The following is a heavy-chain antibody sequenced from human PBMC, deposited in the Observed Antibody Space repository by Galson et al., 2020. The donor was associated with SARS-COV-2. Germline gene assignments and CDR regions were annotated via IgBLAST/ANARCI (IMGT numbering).Heavy chain of an antibody. CDR1: GFTFSSSW. CDR3: ARDSVYDYVWGSYRYINAFDI. J-gene: IGHJ3*02. Sequence: ALHGESLKISCSASGFTFSSSWMHWVRQAPGKGLVWVSRIYSEGSSTSYADSVKGRFTISGDNAKNTLYLQMNSLRAEDTAVYYCARDSVYDYVWGSYRYINAFDIWGQGTMVTVSS. V-gene: IGHV3-74*01. CDR2: IYSEGSST. D-gene: IGHD3-16*02.